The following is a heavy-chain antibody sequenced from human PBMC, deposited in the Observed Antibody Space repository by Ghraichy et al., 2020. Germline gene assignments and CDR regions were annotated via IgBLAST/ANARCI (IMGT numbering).Heavy chain of an antibody. J-gene: IGHJ4*02. D-gene: IGHD5-24*01. Sequence: ESLNISCTVSGGSISSSYYFWGWIRQPPGKGLEWIGTLYYTGNTWYNPSLKSRVTISVDTSKNLFSLRLSSVTAADTAVYYCARHIRDGYNPVDYWGQGTLVTVSS. V-gene: IGHV4-39*01. CDR2: LYYTGNT. CDR1: GGSISSSYYF. CDR3: ARHIRDGYNPVDY.